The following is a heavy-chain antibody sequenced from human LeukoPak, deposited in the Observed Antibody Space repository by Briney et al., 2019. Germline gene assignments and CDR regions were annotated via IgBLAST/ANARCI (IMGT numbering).Heavy chain of an antibody. CDR1: GFTVSSNY. V-gene: IGHV3-53*01. CDR2: IYSGGST. Sequence: PGGSLRLSCAASGFTVSSNYMSWVRQAPGKGLEWVSLIYSGGSTYYADSVKGRFTISRDNSKNTLYLQMNSLRAEDTAVYYRARALLALGLDYWGQGTLVSVSS. D-gene: IGHD7-27*01. CDR3: ARALLALGLDY. J-gene: IGHJ4*02.